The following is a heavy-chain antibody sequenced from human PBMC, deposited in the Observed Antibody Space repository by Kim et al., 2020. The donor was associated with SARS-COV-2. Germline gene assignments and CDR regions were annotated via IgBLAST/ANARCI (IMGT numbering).Heavy chain of an antibody. CDR1: GFTFSSYG. D-gene: IGHD3-16*01. Sequence: GGSLRLSCAASGFTFSSYGMHWVRQAPGKGLEWVAVISYDGSNKYYADSVKGRFTISRDNSKNTLYLQMNSLRAEDTAVYYCAKAARPNFGPPATSGLPEYYGMDVWGQGTTVTVSS. J-gene: IGHJ6*02. CDR3: AKAARPNFGPPATSGLPEYYGMDV. CDR2: ISYDGSNK. V-gene: IGHV3-30*18.